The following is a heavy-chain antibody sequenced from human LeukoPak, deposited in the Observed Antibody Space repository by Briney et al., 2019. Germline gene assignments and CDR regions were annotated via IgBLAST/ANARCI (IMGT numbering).Heavy chain of an antibody. Sequence: GGSLRLSCAASEFTFSSYGMHWVRQAPGKGLEWAAFIRYDGSNKYYADSVKGRFTISRDNSKNTLYLQMNSLRAEDTAVCYCAKGSSAWYGACVDYWGQGTLVTVSS. D-gene: IGHD6-19*01. V-gene: IGHV3-30*02. J-gene: IGHJ4*02. CDR3: AKGSSAWYGACVDY. CDR2: IRYDGSNK. CDR1: EFTFSSYG.